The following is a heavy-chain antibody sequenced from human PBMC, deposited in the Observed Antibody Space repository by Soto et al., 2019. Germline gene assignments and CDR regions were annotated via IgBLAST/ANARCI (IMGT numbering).Heavy chain of an antibody. CDR3: ARGQIPDILTGYVFDY. CDR2: INHSGST. CDR1: GGSFSGYY. V-gene: IGHV4-34*01. J-gene: IGHJ4*02. D-gene: IGHD3-9*01. Sequence: PSETLSLTCAVYGGSFSGYYWSWIRQPPGKGLEWIGEINHSGSTNYNPSLKSRVTISVDTSKNQFSLKLSSVTAADTAVYYCARGQIPDILTGYVFDYWGQGTLVTVSS.